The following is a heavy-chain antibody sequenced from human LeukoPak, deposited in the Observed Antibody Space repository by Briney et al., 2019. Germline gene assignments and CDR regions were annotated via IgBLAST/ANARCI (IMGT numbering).Heavy chain of an antibody. CDR3: ARARYDILTGYDRAFDI. D-gene: IGHD3-9*01. CDR2: VYYSGST. V-gene: IGHV4-59*13. J-gene: IGHJ3*02. Sequence: SETLSLTCTVSGGSINSFYWGWIRQPPGKGLEWIGYVYYSGSTNYNSSLRSRLTISVDTSKNQFSLKLSSVTAADTAVYYCARARYDILTGYDRAFDIWGQGTMVIVSS. CDR1: GGSINSFY.